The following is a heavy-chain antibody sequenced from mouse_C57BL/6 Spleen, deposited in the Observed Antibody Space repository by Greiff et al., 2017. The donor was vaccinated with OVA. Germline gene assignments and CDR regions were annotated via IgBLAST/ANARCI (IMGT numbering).Heavy chain of an antibody. Sequence: EVQLQESGPGLVKPSQSLSLTCSVTGYSITSGYYWNWIRQFPGNKLEWMGYISYDGSNNYNPSLKNRISITRDTSKNQFFLKLNSVTTEDTATDYCARVGWDTPMDYWGQGTSVTVSS. D-gene: IGHD3-3*01. CDR3: ARVGWDTPMDY. J-gene: IGHJ4*01. V-gene: IGHV3-6*01. CDR1: GYSITSGYY. CDR2: ISYDGSN.